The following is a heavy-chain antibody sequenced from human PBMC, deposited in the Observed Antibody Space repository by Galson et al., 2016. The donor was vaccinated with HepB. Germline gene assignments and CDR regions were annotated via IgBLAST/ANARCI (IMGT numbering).Heavy chain of an antibody. CDR2: LSYSGSP. CDR1: GGSIGSNTHY. J-gene: IGHJ4*02. V-gene: IGHV4-39*01. Sequence: SETLSLTCTVSGGSIGSNTHYWTWIRQPPGKGLEWIGSLSYSGSPFYNPSLNSRVSMSVDTSKKQLALRLSSVTAADTAVYYCARRAHDYRQIDHWGQGTLVTVSS. CDR3: ARRAHDYRQIDH. D-gene: IGHD4-11*01.